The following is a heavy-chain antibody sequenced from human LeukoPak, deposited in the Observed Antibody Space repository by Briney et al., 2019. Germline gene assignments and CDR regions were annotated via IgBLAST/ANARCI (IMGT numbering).Heavy chain of an antibody. V-gene: IGHV5-51*01. J-gene: IGHJ4*02. CDR1: GYNFTTYW. CDR2: IYPGDSDS. D-gene: IGHD2-8*01. Sequence: KPGESPRISCKGSGYNFTTYWIAWVRQMPGKGLEWMGIIYPGDSDSRYSPSFQGQVTISADNSISTVYLQWSSLKASDTAMYYCARSRSMVYLDYWGQGTLVTVSS. CDR3: ARSRSMVYLDY.